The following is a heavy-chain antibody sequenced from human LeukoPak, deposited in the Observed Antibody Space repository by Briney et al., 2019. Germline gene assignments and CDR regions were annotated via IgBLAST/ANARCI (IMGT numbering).Heavy chain of an antibody. CDR3: AKQLRLWSGSSASDPFDS. V-gene: IGHV5-51*01. J-gene: IGHJ4*02. Sequence: GESLKISCKGSGYSFTTYWIGWVRQMPGKGLELMGIIYPDDSETRYSPSFQGQVTISADKSITTAYLQWSSLKASDTAMYYCAKQLRLWSGSSASDPFDSWGQGTLVTVSS. CDR2: IYPDDSET. D-gene: IGHD2-2*01. CDR1: GYSFTTYW.